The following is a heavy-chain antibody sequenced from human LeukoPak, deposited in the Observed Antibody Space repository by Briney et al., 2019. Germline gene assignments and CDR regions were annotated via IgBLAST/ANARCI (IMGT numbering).Heavy chain of an antibody. CDR1: GFTFSSYA. D-gene: IGHD1-26*01. Sequence: GGSLRLSCAASGFTFSSYAMSWVRQAPGKGLEWVSAISGSGGSTYYADSVKGRFTISRDNSENTLYLQMNSLRAEDTAVYYCAKGQVGATRKGWFDPWGQGTLVTVSS. CDR3: AKGQVGATRKGWFDP. CDR2: ISGSGGST. V-gene: IGHV3-23*01. J-gene: IGHJ5*02.